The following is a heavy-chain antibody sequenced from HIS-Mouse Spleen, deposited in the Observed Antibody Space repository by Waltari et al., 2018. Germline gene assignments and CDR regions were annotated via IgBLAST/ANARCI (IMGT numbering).Heavy chain of an antibody. CDR3: AREIPYSSSWYDWYFDL. CDR2: IYYSGRN. Sequence: QLQLQESGPGLVKPSETLSLTCTVSGGSNSSSSYYWGWIRQPPGTGLEWFGSIYYSGRNYYNPSLKSRVTISVDTSKNQFSLKLSSVTAADTAVYYCAREIPYSSSWYDWYFDLWGRGTLVTVSS. D-gene: IGHD6-13*01. V-gene: IGHV4-39*07. CDR1: GGSNSSSSYY. J-gene: IGHJ2*01.